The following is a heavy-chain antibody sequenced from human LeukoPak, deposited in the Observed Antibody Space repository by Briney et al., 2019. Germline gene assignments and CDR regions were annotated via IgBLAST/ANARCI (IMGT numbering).Heavy chain of an antibody. J-gene: IGHJ4*02. Sequence: GASVKVSCTASGYTFITHGLTWVRQAPGQGLEWMGWISAYNGNTIYAQTLQDRLTMTTDTSTSTAYMELRSLRSDDTAVYYCARGRLRYLDWTRAYSDYWGQGTLATVSS. CDR1: GYTFITHG. CDR3: ARGRLRYLDWTRAYSDY. CDR2: ISAYNGNT. V-gene: IGHV1-18*01. D-gene: IGHD3-9*01.